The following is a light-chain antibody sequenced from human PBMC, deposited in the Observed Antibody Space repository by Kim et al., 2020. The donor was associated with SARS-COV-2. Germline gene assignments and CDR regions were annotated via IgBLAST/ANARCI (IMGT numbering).Light chain of an antibody. CDR3: QQYADSPLT. V-gene: IGKV3-20*01. J-gene: IGKJ4*01. Sequence: LSPGERVTLSCSASQSGSSGYLAWYQQKSGQPPRLVMYDVSVRATGIPDRFSGSGSGTDFTLTISRLEPEDFAVFYCQQYADSPLTFGGGTKLEI. CDR1: QSGSSGY. CDR2: DVS.